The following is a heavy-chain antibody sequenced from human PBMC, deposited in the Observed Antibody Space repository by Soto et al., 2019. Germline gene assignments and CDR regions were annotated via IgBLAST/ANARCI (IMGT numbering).Heavy chain of an antibody. CDR2: IYYNGNP. V-gene: IGHV4-59*01. Sequence: QVQLQESGPGLVKPSETLSLTCTVSGASISSYYWNWIRQSPGKGLEWIGHIYYNGNPKDNPFLESRLPISVDTSKTQFSMEPNSVTAADTAVYFCASRAVAVDALREDNWFDPWGQGTLVTVSS. CDR3: ASRAVAVDALREDNWFDP. J-gene: IGHJ5*02. CDR1: GASISSYY. D-gene: IGHD2-8*02.